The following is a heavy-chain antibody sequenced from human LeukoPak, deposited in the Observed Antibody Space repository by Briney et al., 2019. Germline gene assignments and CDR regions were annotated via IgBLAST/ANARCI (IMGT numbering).Heavy chain of an antibody. CDR3: ARVVSRFDP. CDR1: VYTFTSYD. D-gene: IGHD1-14*01. V-gene: IGHV1-8*01. CDR2: MNPNSGNT. J-gene: IGHJ5*02. Sequence: ASVTVSHMPSVYTFTSYDINWVRQATGQGLEWMGWMNPNSGNTGYAQKFQGRVTMTRNTSISTAYMELSSLRSEDTAVYYCARVVSRFDPWGQGTLVTVSS.